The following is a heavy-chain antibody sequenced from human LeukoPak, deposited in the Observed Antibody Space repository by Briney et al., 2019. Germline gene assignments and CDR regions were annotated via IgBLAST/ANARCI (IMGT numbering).Heavy chain of an antibody. CDR3: ASGDYYDSSDFDY. CDR1: GGTFSSYA. V-gene: IGHV1-69*05. Sequence: SVKVSCKASGGTFSSYAISWVRQAPGQGLEWMGKIIPIFGTANYAQKFQGRVTITTDESTSTAYMELSSLRSEDTAVYYCASGDYYDSSDFDYWGQGTLATVSP. CDR2: IIPIFGTA. J-gene: IGHJ4*02. D-gene: IGHD3-22*01.